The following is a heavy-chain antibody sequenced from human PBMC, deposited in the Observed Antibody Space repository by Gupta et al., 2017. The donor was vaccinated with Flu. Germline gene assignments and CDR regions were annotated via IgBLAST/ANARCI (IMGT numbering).Heavy chain of an antibody. CDR1: RLSFSDYG. CDR3: ARETFPADFFFEH. V-gene: IGHV3-30*03. Sequence: QGRLVESGGGVVQPGESLRLSCVGSRLSFSDYGMDGVRQTPGKGLEWVAVISYEGSQTHYADSVKGRFIISRDNSKNVVNLQMTRLRPEDTAVYFCARETFPADFFFEHWGQGIQVTVSS. D-gene: IGHD3-3*01. J-gene: IGHJ1*01. CDR2: ISYEGSQT.